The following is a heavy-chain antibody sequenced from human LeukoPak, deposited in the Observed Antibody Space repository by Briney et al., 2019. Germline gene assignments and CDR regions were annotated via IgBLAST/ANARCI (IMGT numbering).Heavy chain of an antibody. CDR1: GFTFSSFA. CDR3: AKDLRIVVVVAATQYRAPFDY. CDR2: ISGSGGST. D-gene: IGHD2-15*01. Sequence: GGSLRLSCAASGFTFSSFAMSWVRQARGKGLERVSGISGSGGSTYYADSVKGRFTISRDNSKNTLYLQMNSLRAEDTAVYYCAKDLRIVVVVAATQYRAPFDYWGQGTLVTVSS. J-gene: IGHJ4*02. V-gene: IGHV3-23*01.